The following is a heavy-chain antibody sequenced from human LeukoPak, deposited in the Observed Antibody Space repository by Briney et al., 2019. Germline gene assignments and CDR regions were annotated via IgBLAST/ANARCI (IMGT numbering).Heavy chain of an antibody. Sequence: GGSLRLSCAASGFTFSNYWMSWVRQTPGKGLEWVANIKEDGSEKYYVDSVKGRFTISRDNARNSLYLQMNSLRAEDTAVYYCASGRQLGYWGQGTLVTVSS. CDR1: GFTFSNYW. J-gene: IGHJ4*02. D-gene: IGHD6-13*01. CDR3: ASGRQLGY. V-gene: IGHV3-7*01. CDR2: IKEDGSEK.